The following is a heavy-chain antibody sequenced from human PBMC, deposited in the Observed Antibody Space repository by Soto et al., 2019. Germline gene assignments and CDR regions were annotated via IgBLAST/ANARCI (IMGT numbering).Heavy chain of an antibody. V-gene: IGHV5-51*01. CDR3: ARLKCRNTVTLDAFDI. Sequence: GESLKISCKGSGYSFTSYWIGWVRQMPGKGLEWMGIIYPGDSDTRYSPSFQGQVTISADKSISTAYLQWSSLKASDTAMYYCARLKCRNTVTLDAFDILGQGTMVTVSS. CDR2: IYPGDSDT. CDR1: GYSFTSYW. D-gene: IGHD4-17*01. J-gene: IGHJ3*02.